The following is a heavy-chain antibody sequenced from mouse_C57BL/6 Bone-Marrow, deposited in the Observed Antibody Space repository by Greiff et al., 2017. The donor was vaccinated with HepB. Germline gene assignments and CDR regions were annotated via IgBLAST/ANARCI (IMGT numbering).Heavy chain of an antibody. V-gene: IGHV1-50*01. D-gene: IGHD1-1*01. CDR2: IDPSDSYT. CDR3: ARSYYGSSLYFDV. CDR1: GYTFTSYW. J-gene: IGHJ1*03. Sequence: QQSCKASGYTFTSYWMQWVKQRPGQGLEWIGDIDPSDSYTNYNQKFKGKATLTVDTSSSTAYMQLSSLTSEDSAVYYCARSYYGSSLYFDVWGTGTTVTVSS.